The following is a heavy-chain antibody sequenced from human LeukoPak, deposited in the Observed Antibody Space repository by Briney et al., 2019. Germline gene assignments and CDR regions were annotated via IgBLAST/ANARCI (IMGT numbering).Heavy chain of an antibody. CDR2: IRYDGSNK. J-gene: IGHJ4*02. Sequence: GGSLRLSCAASGFTFSAYGMHSVRQAPGTGLECVAFIRYDGSNKCYADSVKGRFTISRDNSKDTLYLQMNSLRAEDTALYYCAKGRRRSYDSSGYSYNWGQGTLVTASS. CDR3: AKGRRRSYDSSGYSYN. CDR1: GFTFSAYG. V-gene: IGHV3-30*02. D-gene: IGHD3-22*01.